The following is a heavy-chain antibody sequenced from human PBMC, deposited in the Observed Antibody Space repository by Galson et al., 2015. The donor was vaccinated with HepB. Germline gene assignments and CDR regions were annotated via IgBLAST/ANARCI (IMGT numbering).Heavy chain of an antibody. Sequence: LTCAVYGGSFSGYYWSWIRQPPGKGLEWIGEINHSGSTNYNPSLKSRVTISVDTSKNQFSLKLSSVTAADTAVYYCARGEVRDYWGQGTLVTVSS. CDR3: ARGEVRDY. J-gene: IGHJ4*02. D-gene: IGHD3-10*01. CDR1: GGSFSGYY. V-gene: IGHV4-34*01. CDR2: INHSGST.